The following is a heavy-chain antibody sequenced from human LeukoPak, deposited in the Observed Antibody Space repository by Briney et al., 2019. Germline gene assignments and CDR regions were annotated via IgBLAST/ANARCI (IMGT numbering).Heavy chain of an antibody. D-gene: IGHD2-21*02. Sequence: GASVTVSFKASGYTFTAYYIHWVRQAPGQGLDWMGWSNPNRGDTKYAQKFQGRVTMTRDTSISTVYMELSSLSSDDTAVYYCARVGCGGGDCYYLFEYWGQGTLVPVSS. J-gene: IGHJ4*02. CDR2: SNPNRGDT. CDR1: GYTFTAYY. CDR3: ARVGCGGGDCYYLFEY. V-gene: IGHV1-2*02.